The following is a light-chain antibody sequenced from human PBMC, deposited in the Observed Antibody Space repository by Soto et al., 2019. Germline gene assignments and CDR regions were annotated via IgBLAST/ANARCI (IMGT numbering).Light chain of an antibody. CDR1: QSVSSN. CDR2: GAS. V-gene: IGKV3-15*01. J-gene: IGKJ1*01. Sequence: VMTKSSATLSVYPGERATLSCRASQSVSSNLAWYQQKPGQAPRLLIYGASTRATGIPARFSGSGSGTEFTLTISSLQSEDFAVYYCQQFNNGPPWTFGQGTKV. CDR3: QQFNNGPPWT.